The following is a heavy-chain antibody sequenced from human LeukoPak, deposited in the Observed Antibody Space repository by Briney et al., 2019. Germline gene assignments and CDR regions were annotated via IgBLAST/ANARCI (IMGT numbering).Heavy chain of an antibody. CDR3: AKHRTRGWEEDASDI. D-gene: IGHD3-10*01. J-gene: IGHJ3*02. V-gene: IGHV3-74*01. CDR1: GFTFSSYW. Sequence: GGSLRLSCAASGFTFSSYWMHWVRQAPGKGLVWVSRINSDGSSTSYADSVKGRFTISRDNAKNTLYLQMNSLRAEDTALYYCAKHRTRGWEEDASDIWGQGTMVTVSS. CDR2: INSDGSST.